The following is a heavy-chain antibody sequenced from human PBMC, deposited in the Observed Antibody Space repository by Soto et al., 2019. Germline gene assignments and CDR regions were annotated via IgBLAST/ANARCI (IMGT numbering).Heavy chain of an antibody. CDR2: ISGNGGTT. CDR3: GAYYYDSSGYFYPTHY. CDR1: GFTFRSYA. Sequence: GGSLRLSCAASGFTFRSYAMNWVRQAPGKGLEWVSVISGNGGTTYYADSVKGRFTISRDNSKNTLYLQMNSLRAEDTAVYYCGAYYYDSSGYFYPTHYWGQGTLVTVSS. J-gene: IGHJ4*02. V-gene: IGHV3-23*01. D-gene: IGHD3-22*01.